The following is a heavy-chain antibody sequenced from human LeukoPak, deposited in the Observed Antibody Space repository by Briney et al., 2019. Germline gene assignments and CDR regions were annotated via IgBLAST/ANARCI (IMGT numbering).Heavy chain of an antibody. CDR2: IKPDGTEM. V-gene: IGHV3-7*01. Sequence: PGGSLRLSCAASGFTFSSYWMSWVRQAPGKGLEWVANIKPDGTEMYYLHSVKGRFTISRGNSKNSVYLEMDNLRVEDTGVYYCARGSSTWYDGSDRFDPWGQGTLVTVSS. CDR3: ARGSSTWYDGSDRFDP. J-gene: IGHJ5*02. CDR1: GFTFSSYW. D-gene: IGHD6-13*01.